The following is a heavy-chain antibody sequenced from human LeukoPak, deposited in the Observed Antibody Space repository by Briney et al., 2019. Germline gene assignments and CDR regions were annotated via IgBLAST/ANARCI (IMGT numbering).Heavy chain of an antibody. CDR2: IKQDGSEK. CDR1: GFTFSSYW. V-gene: IGHV3-7*05. Sequence: PGGSLRLSCAASGFTFSSYWMSWVRQAPGKGLEWVANIKQDGSEKYYVDSVKGRFTISRDNAKNSLYLQMNSLRAEDTAVCYCARDKSITIFGVVINNWFDPWGQGTLVTVSS. CDR3: ARDKSITIFGVVINNWFDP. D-gene: IGHD3-3*01. J-gene: IGHJ5*02.